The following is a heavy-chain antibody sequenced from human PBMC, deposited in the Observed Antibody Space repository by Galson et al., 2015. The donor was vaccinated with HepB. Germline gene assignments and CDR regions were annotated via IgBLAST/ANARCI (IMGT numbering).Heavy chain of an antibody. Sequence: SVKVSCKASGGTFSSYAISWVRQAPGQGLEWMGGIIPIFGTANYAQKFQGRVTITADESTSTAYMELSSLRSEDTAVYYCARDGIVVVVAATSPSYYYYGMDVWGQGTTVTVSS. CDR3: ARDGIVVVVAATSPSYYYYGMDV. V-gene: IGHV1-69*13. J-gene: IGHJ6*02. CDR2: IIPIFGTA. CDR1: GGTFSSYA. D-gene: IGHD2-15*01.